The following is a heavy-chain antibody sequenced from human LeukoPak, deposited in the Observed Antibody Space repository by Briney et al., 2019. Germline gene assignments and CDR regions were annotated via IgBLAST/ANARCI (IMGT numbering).Heavy chain of an antibody. J-gene: IGHJ4*02. CDR1: GFTFSSTW. V-gene: IGHV3-74*01. Sequence: GGSLRLSCAASGFTFSSTWMNWVRQGPGKGLEWVSRITSDGSSTIYADSVKGRLTISRDNAKSTVYLQMNNLRAEDTAVYYCARGWAAAGTMDYWGQGTLVTVSS. CDR3: ARGWAAAGTMDY. D-gene: IGHD6-13*01. CDR2: ITSDGSST.